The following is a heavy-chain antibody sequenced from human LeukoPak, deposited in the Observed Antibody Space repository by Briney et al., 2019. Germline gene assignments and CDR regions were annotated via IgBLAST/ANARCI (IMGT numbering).Heavy chain of an antibody. Sequence: SETLSLTCTVSGGSISSYYWSWIRQPPGKGLEWIGYIYYSGSTNYNPSLKSRVTISVDTSKNQFSLKLSSVTAADTAVYYCAREGGGGEEFDYWGQGTLVAVSS. J-gene: IGHJ4*02. CDR2: IYYSGST. CDR1: GGSISSYY. CDR3: AREGGGGEEFDY. D-gene: IGHD2-21*01. V-gene: IGHV4-59*01.